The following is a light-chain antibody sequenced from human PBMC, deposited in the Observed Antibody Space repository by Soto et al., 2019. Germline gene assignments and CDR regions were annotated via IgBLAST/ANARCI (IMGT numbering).Light chain of an antibody. CDR3: ATWDDSLSGVV. CDR1: SSNIGNNY. CDR2: GNN. Sequence: QSVLTQPPSAYGTPGQRVTISCFGSSSNIGNNYVYWYQHLPGTAPKLIIYGNNMRPSGVPDRLSGSKSGTSASLAISGLRSEDEADYYCATWDDSLSGVVFGGGTKLTVL. J-gene: IGLJ2*01. V-gene: IGLV1-47*02.